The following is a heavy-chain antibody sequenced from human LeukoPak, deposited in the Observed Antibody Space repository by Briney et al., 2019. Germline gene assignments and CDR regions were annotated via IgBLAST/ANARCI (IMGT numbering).Heavy chain of an antibody. CDR2: IIPIFGTA. J-gene: IGHJ4*02. Sequence: SSEKVSCKASGGTFSSYAISWVRQAPGQGLDLMGGIIPIFGTANYAQKFQGRVTITADESTSTAYMELSSLRSEDTAVYYCARVPYDILTGYFRHYFDYWAREPWSPSP. CDR1: GGTFSSYA. CDR3: ARVPYDILTGYFRHYFDY. V-gene: IGHV1-69*13. D-gene: IGHD3-9*01.